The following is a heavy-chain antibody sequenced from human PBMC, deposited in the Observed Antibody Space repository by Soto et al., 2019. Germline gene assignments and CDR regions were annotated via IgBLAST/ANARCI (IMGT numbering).Heavy chain of an antibody. Sequence: GGSLRLSCAASGFTFNNYAMSWVRQAPGKGLEWVSAISGSGGSTYYADSVEGRFTISRDNSKNTLYLQMNSLTAEDTAVYYCATPGGGGGSDAGHFDYWGQGTLVTVSS. V-gene: IGHV3-23*01. D-gene: IGHD2-21*01. CDR3: ATPGGGGGSDAGHFDY. CDR2: ISGSGGST. J-gene: IGHJ4*02. CDR1: GFTFNNYA.